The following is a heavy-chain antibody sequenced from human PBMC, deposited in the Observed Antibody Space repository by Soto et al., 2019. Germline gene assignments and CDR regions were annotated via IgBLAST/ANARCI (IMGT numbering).Heavy chain of an antibody. J-gene: IGHJ5*02. CDR1: GGSISSGDYY. CDR3: ARVFSDSSSFFDP. V-gene: IGHV4-31*03. Sequence: QVQLQESGPGLVKPTQTLSLTCTVSGGSISSGDYYWSWIRQHPGKGLEWIGYIYYSGSTYYNPSLKSRVTISVDTSKNQFSLKLSSVTAADTAVYYCARVFSDSSSFFDPWGQGTLVTVSS. CDR2: IYYSGST. D-gene: IGHD6-13*01.